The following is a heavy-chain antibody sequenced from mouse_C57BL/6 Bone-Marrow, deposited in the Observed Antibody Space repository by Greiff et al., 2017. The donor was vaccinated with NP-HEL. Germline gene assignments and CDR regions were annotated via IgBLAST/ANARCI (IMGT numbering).Heavy chain of an antibody. CDR1: GYTFTSYW. J-gene: IGHJ2*01. CDR2: IDPSDSYT. CDR3: AVLRRADY. Sequence: VQLQQPGAELVMPGASVKLSCKASGYTFTSYWMHWVKQRPGQGLEWIGEIDPSDSYTNYNQKFKGKSTLTVDKSSSTAYMQLSSLTSEDSAVYYCAVLRRADYWGQGTTLTVSS. V-gene: IGHV1-69*01. D-gene: IGHD1-1*01.